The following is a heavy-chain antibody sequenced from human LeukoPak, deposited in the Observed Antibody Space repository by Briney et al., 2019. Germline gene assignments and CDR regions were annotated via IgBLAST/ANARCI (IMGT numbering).Heavy chain of an antibody. CDR2: INHSGST. D-gene: IGHD6-6*01. V-gene: IGHV4-34*01. CDR1: GGSFSGYY. J-gene: IGHJ5*02. Sequence: SETLSLTCAVYGGSFSGYYWSWIRQPPGKGLEWIGEINHSGSTNYNPSLKSRVTISVDTSKNQFSLKLSSVTAADTAVYYCALYSSSSLDPWCQGTLVTVSS. CDR3: ALYSSSSLDP.